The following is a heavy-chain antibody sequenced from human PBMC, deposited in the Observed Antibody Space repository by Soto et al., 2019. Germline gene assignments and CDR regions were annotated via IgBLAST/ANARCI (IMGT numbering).Heavy chain of an antibody. J-gene: IGHJ6*02. Sequence: EVQLLESGGGLVQPGGSLRLSCAASGFTFSSYAMSWVRQAPGKGLEWVSAISGSGGSTYYADSVKGRFTISRDNSKNTLYLQMNSLRAEDTAVYYCANKADPRIVGATTSADEIKTDVWGQGTTVTVSS. V-gene: IGHV3-23*01. CDR3: ANKADPRIVGATTSADEIKTDV. D-gene: IGHD1-26*01. CDR2: ISGSGGST. CDR1: GFTFSSYA.